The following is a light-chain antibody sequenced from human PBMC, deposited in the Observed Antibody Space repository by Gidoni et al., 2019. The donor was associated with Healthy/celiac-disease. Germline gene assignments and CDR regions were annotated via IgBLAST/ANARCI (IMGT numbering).Light chain of an antibody. CDR3: QQYGSSFT. Sequence: DIVLTQSPGTLSLSPGERATLPCRASQSVSSSYLAWYQQKPGQAPRLRIYGASSRATGIPDRFSGSGSGTDFTLTISRLEPEDFAVYYCQQYGSSFTFGPGTKVDIK. CDR1: QSVSSSY. J-gene: IGKJ3*01. CDR2: GAS. V-gene: IGKV3-20*01.